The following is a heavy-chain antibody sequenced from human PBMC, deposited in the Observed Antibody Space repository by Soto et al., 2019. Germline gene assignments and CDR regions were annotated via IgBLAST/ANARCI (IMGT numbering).Heavy chain of an antibody. CDR2: INTDGNT. V-gene: IGHV3-66*01. Sequence: GGSLRLSCAATGFTVSSKYMNWVREAPGKGLEWVSLINTDGNTHYAGSVNGRFTISRDNSKNTLYLQMDSLRVDDTAVYYCARSSVDYIPSRELYSWGRGTLLTVSS. CDR1: GFTVSSKY. D-gene: IGHD2-2*02. CDR3: ARSSVDYIPSRELYS. J-gene: IGHJ5*01.